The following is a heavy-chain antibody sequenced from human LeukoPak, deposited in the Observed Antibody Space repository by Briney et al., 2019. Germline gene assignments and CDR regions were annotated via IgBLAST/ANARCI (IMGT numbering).Heavy chain of an antibody. CDR2: INPKSGGT. D-gene: IGHD3-3*01. V-gene: IGHV1-2*02. CDR3: ARDLASRMSGVAHLTPDEGDT. CDR1: GYSFTDYY. J-gene: IGHJ5*02. Sequence: ASVKVSCKASGYSFTDYYIHWMRQVPGHGLEWMGWINPKSGGTDFAPNLRDRVTLTSDTSTTTAYMEITSLTTDDIAVYYCARDLASRMSGVAHLTPDEGDTWGQGTLVTVSS.